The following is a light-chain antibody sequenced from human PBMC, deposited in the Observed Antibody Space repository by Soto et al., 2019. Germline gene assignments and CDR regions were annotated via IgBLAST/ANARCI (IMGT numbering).Light chain of an antibody. Sequence: IQLTQSPSSLSASVGDRVTITCRASQAITSYLAWYQQKLGTAPKLLIYAASTLQSGVPSRFSGSGSGTDFTLTISSLQPEDFATYYCQHHDSYPLTFGPGTKVDLK. CDR3: QHHDSYPLT. J-gene: IGKJ3*01. CDR1: QAITSY. CDR2: AAS. V-gene: IGKV1-9*01.